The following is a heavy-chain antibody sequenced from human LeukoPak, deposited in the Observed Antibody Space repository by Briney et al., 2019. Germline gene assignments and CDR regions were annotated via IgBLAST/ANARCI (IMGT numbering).Heavy chain of an antibody. V-gene: IGHV1-46*01. Sequence: ASVKVSCKAFGYTFTSYYMHWVRQAPGQGLEWMGIINPSGGSTSYAQKFQGRVTMTRDTSTSTVYMELSSLRSEDTAVYYCARDVGGTMIVVARFDPWGQGTLVTVSS. J-gene: IGHJ5*02. CDR1: GYTFTSYY. CDR3: ARDVGGTMIVVARFDP. D-gene: IGHD3-22*01. CDR2: INPSGGST.